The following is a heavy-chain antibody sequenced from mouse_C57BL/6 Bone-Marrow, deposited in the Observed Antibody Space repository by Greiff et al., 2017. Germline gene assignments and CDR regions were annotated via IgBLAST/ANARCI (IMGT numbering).Heavy chain of an antibody. D-gene: IGHD1-1*01. CDR3: ARRSYYYGSSRYYYAMDY. V-gene: IGHV1-81*01. Sequence: QVQLQQSVAELARPGASVKLSCKASGYNFTSYGISWVKQRTGQGLEWIGEIYPRSGNTYYNEKFKGKATLTADKSSSTAYMELRSLTSEDSAVYFCARRSYYYGSSRYYYAMDYWGQGTSVTVSS. J-gene: IGHJ4*01. CDR1: GYNFTSYG. CDR2: IYPRSGNT.